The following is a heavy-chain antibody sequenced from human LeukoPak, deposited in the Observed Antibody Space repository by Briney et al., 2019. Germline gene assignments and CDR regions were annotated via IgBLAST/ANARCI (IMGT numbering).Heavy chain of an antibody. CDR2: IRYDGSNK. D-gene: IGHD3-3*01. CDR3: AKAHGITIFGVVNDLDDAFDI. J-gene: IGHJ3*02. V-gene: IGHV3-30*02. CDR1: GFTFSSYG. Sequence: GGSLRLSCAASGFTFSSYGMHWVRQAPGKGLEWVAFIRYDGSNKYYADSVKGRFTISRDNSKNTLYLQMNSLRAEDTAVYYCAKAHGITIFGVVNDLDDAFDIWGQGTMVTVSS.